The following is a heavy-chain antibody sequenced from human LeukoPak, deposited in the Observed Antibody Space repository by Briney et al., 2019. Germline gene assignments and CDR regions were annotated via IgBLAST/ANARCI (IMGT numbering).Heavy chain of an antibody. V-gene: IGHV3-23*01. CDR1: GLAFSSHA. J-gene: IGHJ6*04. CDR2: ITDSADST. CDR3: ARELGGLLSSYSV. Sequence: PGESLRLSCEASGLAFSSHAMTWVRQAPGRGPEWVSGITDSADSTYYAQSVKGRFTISRDNSKNTLYLQMNSLRAEDTAVYYCARELGGLLSSYSVWGKGTTVTVSS. D-gene: IGHD3-10*01.